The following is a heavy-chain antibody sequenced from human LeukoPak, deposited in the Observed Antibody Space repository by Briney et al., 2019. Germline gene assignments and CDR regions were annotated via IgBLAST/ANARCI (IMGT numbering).Heavy chain of an antibody. D-gene: IGHD2-15*01. CDR2: IISDGSIT. CDR3: AREDVDIVVATSGAFDI. J-gene: IGHJ3*02. V-gene: IGHV3-74*03. Sequence: QSGGSLRLSCAASGFTFSSYWMHWVRQSPGEGLVWVLRIISDGSITTYADSVKGRFTISRDNAKNTLYLQMNSLRAEDTAVYYCAREDVDIVVATSGAFDIWGQGTMVTVSS. CDR1: GFTFSSYW.